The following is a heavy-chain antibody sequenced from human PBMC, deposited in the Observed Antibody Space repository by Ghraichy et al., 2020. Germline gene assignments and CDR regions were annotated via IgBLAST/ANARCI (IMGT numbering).Heavy chain of an antibody. J-gene: IGHJ5*02. Sequence: GESLNISCAASGFTFSSYWMHWVRQAPGKGLVWVSRINSDGSSTSYADSVKGRFTISRDNAKNTLYLQMNSLRAEDTAVYYCARDSSGYYYGGNWFDPWGQGTLVTVSS. CDR1: GFTFSSYW. V-gene: IGHV3-74*01. D-gene: IGHD3-22*01. CDR3: ARDSSGYYYGGNWFDP. CDR2: INSDGSST.